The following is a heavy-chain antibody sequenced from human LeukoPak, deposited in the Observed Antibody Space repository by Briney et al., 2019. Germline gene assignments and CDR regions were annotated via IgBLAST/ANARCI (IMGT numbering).Heavy chain of an antibody. J-gene: IGHJ4*02. D-gene: IGHD2-2*01. Sequence: SETLSLTCTVSGGSISTYFWSWIRQPPGKGLEWIGYIYYSGSTNYNPSLKSRVTISLDTSKNQFSLKLSSVTAADTAMYYCARGTKTRPPQFDYWGQGTLVTVSS. CDR3: ARGTKTRPPQFDY. CDR2: IYYSGST. V-gene: IGHV4-59*01. CDR1: GGSISTYF.